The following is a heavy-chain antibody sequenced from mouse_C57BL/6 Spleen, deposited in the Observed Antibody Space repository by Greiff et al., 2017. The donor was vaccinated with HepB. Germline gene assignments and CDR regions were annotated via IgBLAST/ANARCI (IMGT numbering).Heavy chain of an antibody. D-gene: IGHD2-4*01. CDR3: ARGGSYDYDEDFFAY. Sequence: VKLQESGAELARPGASVKMSCKASGYTFTSYTMHWVKQRPGQGLEWIGYINPSSGYTKYNQKFKDKATLTADKSSSTAYMQLSSLTSEDSAVYYCARGGSYDYDEDFFAYWGQGTLVTVSA. CDR1: GYTFTSYT. V-gene: IGHV1-4*01. CDR2: INPSSGYT. J-gene: IGHJ3*01.